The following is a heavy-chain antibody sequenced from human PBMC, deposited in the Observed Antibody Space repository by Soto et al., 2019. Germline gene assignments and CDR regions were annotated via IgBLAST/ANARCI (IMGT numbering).Heavy chain of an antibody. J-gene: IGHJ3*02. CDR2: IIPIFGTA. V-gene: IGHV1-69*13. D-gene: IGHD1-26*01. CDR1: GLTFSSYA. Sequence: SVKVSCKSSGLTFSSYAISWVRQAPGQGLEWMGGIIPIFGTANYAQKFQGRVTITADESTSTAYMELSSLRSEDTAVYYCARGWELLAAFDIWGQGTMVTVSS. CDR3: ARGWELLAAFDI.